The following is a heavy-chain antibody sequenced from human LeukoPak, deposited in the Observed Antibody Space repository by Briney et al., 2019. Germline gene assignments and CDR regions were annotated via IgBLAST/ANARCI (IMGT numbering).Heavy chain of an antibody. CDR2: TSYRSKCYN. CDR1: GDSVSSNSAA. Sequence: SQTLSLTCAVSGDSVSSNSAAWIWHRPGPSRDLMWLGRTSYRSKCYNDYAVSVRSRITINPDTSKNQFSLHLNSVTPEDTAVYYCARESRRDGKVAFDIWGQGTMVTVSS. CDR3: ARESRRDGKVAFDI. J-gene: IGHJ3*02. D-gene: IGHD5/OR15-5a*01. V-gene: IGHV6-1*01.